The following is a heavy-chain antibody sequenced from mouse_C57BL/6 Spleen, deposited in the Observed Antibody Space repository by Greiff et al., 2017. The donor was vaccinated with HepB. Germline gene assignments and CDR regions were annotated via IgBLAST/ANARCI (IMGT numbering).Heavy chain of an antibody. J-gene: IGHJ2*01. Sequence: EVKLVESGGGLVKPGGSLKLSCAASGFTFSSYAMSWVRQTPEKRLEWVATISDGGSYTYYPDNVKGRFTISRDNAKNNLYLQMSHLKSEDTAMYYCARDGTYDGYLDYWGQGTTLTVSS. V-gene: IGHV5-4*01. D-gene: IGHD2-3*01. CDR2: ISDGGSYT. CDR3: ARDGTYDGYLDY. CDR1: GFTFSSYA.